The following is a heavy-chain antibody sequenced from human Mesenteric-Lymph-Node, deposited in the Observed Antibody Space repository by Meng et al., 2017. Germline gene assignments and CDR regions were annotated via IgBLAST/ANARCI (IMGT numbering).Heavy chain of an antibody. CDR2: MNPNSGNR. J-gene: IGHJ6*02. CDR1: GYTFTSYY. Sequence: ASVKVSCKASGYTFTSYYINWVRQATGQGLEWVGWMNPNSGNRGYAQKLQDRVTMTRDTSINTAYMELNSLRSEDTAVYYCAREEAGYCSGGGCYWHYYYGMDVWGQGTTVTVSS. CDR3: AREEAGYCSGGGCYWHYYYGMDV. V-gene: IGHV1-8*01. D-gene: IGHD2-15*01.